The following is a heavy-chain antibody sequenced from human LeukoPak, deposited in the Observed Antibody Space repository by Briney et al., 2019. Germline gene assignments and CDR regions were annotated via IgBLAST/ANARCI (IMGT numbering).Heavy chain of an antibody. Sequence: SETLSLTCTVFGASFSDYYWSWIRQPPGKGLELIGYISYSGSTNYNPSLKSRVIISADTSKNQFSLKLNSVTAADTAVYYCARGLYSSSWPDAFDIWGQGTMVTVSS. V-gene: IGHV4-59*01. D-gene: IGHD6-13*01. J-gene: IGHJ3*02. CDR2: ISYSGST. CDR3: ARGLYSSSWPDAFDI. CDR1: GASFSDYY.